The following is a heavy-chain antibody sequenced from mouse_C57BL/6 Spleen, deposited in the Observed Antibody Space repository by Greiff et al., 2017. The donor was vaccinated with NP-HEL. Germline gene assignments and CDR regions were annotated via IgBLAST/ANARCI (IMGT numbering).Heavy chain of an antibody. CDR1: GFTFSSYT. V-gene: IGHV5-9*01. D-gene: IGHD2-5*01. Sequence: DVQLVESGGGLVKPGGSLKLSCAASGFTFSSYTMSWVRQTPEKRLEWVATISGGGGNTYYPDSVKGRFTISRDNAKNTLYLQMSSLRSEDTALYYCARHAYYSKREDYYAMDDWGQGTSVTVSS. CDR3: ARHAYYSKREDYYAMDD. CDR2: ISGGGGNT. J-gene: IGHJ4*01.